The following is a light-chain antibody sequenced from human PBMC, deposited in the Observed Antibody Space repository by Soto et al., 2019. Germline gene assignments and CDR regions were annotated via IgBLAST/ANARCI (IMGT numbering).Light chain of an antibody. V-gene: IGLV2-14*01. Sequence: QSALTQPASVSGSLGQSITISCTGTSSDVGGYNYASGYQQHPDKDPKVVIFEFTKRPAGVSSRFSGSKSGNTASLTVSGLQAEDEGDYYCSAYTSSSTVLFGGGTQLTV. CDR3: SAYTSSSTVL. CDR2: EFT. J-gene: IGLJ2*01. CDR1: SSDVGGYNY.